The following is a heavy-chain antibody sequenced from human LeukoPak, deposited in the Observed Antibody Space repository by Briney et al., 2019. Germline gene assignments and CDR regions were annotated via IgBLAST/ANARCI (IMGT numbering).Heavy chain of an antibody. V-gene: IGHV4-59*01. J-gene: IGHJ6*03. CDR3: AGSYYYSYYYYMDV. CDR2: IYYSGST. Sequence: TPSETLSLTCTVSGGSISSYYWSWIRQPPGKGLEWIGYIYYSGSTNYNPSLKSRVTISVDTSKNQFSLKLSSVTAADTAVYYCAGSYYYSYYYYMDVWGKGTTVTISS. CDR1: GGSISSYY. D-gene: IGHD3-10*01.